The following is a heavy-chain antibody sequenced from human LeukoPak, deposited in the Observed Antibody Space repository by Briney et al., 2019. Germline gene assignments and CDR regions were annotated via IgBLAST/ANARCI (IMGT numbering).Heavy chain of an antibody. D-gene: IGHD5-24*01. V-gene: IGHV1-18*04. CDR1: GYIFTGYF. J-gene: IGHJ6*02. Sequence: ASVKVSCKDSGYIFTGYFIHWVRQAPGQGLEWMGWISAYNGNTNYAQKLQGRVTMTTDTSTSTAYMELRSLRSDDTAVYYCARVQKDGYNIYYYYGMDVWGQGTTVTVSS. CDR2: ISAYNGNT. CDR3: ARVQKDGYNIYYYYGMDV.